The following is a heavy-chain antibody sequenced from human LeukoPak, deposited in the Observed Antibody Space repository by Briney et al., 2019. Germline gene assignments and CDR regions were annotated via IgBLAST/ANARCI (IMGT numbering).Heavy chain of an antibody. Sequence: ASVKVSCKASGGTFSSYAISWVRQAPGQGLEWIGGIIPIFGTANYAQKFQGRVTITTDESTSTAYMELSSLRSEDTAVYYCARGNYSGYYYYSGEDYWGQGTLVTVSS. D-gene: IGHD3-22*01. CDR1: GGTFSSYA. J-gene: IGHJ4*02. CDR3: ARGNYSGYYYYSGEDY. V-gene: IGHV1-69*05. CDR2: IIPIFGTA.